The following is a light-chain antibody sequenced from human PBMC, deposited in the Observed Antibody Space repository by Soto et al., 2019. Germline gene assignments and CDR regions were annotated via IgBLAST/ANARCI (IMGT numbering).Light chain of an antibody. Sequence: DIQRTQSPSTLSASVGDRVTITCRSSQSISTWLAWYQQKPGKAPKILIYDASSLESGVPSRFSGSGSGTEFTLTISSLQPEDFASYYCQQYNSYSTLGQGTKVDIK. CDR1: QSISTW. J-gene: IGKJ1*01. CDR3: QQYNSYST. V-gene: IGKV1-5*01. CDR2: DAS.